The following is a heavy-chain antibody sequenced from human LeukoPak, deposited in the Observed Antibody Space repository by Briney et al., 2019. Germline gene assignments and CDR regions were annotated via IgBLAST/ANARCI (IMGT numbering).Heavy chain of an antibody. CDR2: IWYGGSNK. CDR3: AKATRDHYDSSGYFDY. Sequence: GRSLRLSCAASGFTFSSYGMHWVRQAPGKGLEWVAVIWYGGSNKYYADSVKGRFTISRDNSKNTLYLQMNSLRAEDTAVYYCAKATRDHYDSSGYFDYWGQGTLVTVSS. CDR1: GFTFSSYG. J-gene: IGHJ4*02. D-gene: IGHD3-22*01. V-gene: IGHV3-30*18.